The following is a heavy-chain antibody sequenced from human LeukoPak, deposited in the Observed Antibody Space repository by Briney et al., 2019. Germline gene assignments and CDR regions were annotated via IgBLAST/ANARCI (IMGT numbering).Heavy chain of an antibody. V-gene: IGHV4-59*01. CDR3: ARGREKLWNCFDP. CDR2: IYYSGTT. CDR1: GGSISSYY. D-gene: IGHD3-10*01. Sequence: SETLSLTCTVSGGSISSYYWSWIRQPPGKGLEWIGFIYYSGTTNYNPSLKSRVTISVDTSKNQFSLKLSSVTAADTAVYYCARGREKLWNCFDPWGQGTPVTVSS. J-gene: IGHJ5*02.